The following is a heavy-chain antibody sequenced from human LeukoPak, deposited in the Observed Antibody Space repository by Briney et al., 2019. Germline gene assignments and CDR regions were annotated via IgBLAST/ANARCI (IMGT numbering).Heavy chain of an antibody. J-gene: IGHJ4*02. D-gene: IGHD2-21*02. Sequence: PGGSLRLSCAASGFTFSSYAMSWVRQAPGKGLEWVSAISGSGGSTYYADSVKGRFTISRDNSKNTLYLQMNSLRAEDTAVYYCAKDRSYCGGGDCYSWDYFDYWGQGTLVTVSS. V-gene: IGHV3-23*01. CDR2: ISGSGGST. CDR1: GFTFSSYA. CDR3: AKDRSYCGGGDCYSWDYFDY.